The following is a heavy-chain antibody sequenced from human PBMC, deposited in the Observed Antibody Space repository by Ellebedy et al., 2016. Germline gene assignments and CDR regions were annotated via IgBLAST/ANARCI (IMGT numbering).Heavy chain of an antibody. D-gene: IGHD7-27*01. CDR1: GLTFSGYA. V-gene: IGHV3-21*01. J-gene: IGHJ4*02. CDR2: ISSASGHI. CDR3: ASLKLGFDY. Sequence: GESLKISCAASGLTFSGYAMNWVRQAPGRGLEWVSYISSASGHIYYADSVKGRFTISRDNARNSLYLQMNRLRAEDTAVYYCASLKLGFDYWGQGTLVTVSS.